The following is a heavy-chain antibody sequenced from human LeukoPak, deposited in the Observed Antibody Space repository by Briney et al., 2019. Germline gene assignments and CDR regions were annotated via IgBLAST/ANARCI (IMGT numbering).Heavy chain of an antibody. J-gene: IGHJ6*02. D-gene: IGHD2-21*02. CDR1: GGSFSGYY. V-gene: IGHV4-34*01. CDR2: INHSGRT. Sequence: PSETLSLTCAVYGGSFSGYYWSWIRQPPGKGVEWIGEINHSGRTNSNPSLKSRVTISVDTSKNQCSLKLSSVTAADTAVYYCARGLAYCGGDCYYYYYYGMDVWGQGTTVTVSS. CDR3: ARGLAYCGGDCYYYYYYGMDV.